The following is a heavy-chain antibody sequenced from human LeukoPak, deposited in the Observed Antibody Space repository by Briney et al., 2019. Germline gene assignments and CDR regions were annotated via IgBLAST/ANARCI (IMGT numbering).Heavy chain of an antibody. Sequence: GGSLRLSCAASGFTFSSYGMHWVRQAPGKGLEWVAVIWYDGSNKYYADSVKDRFTISRDNSKNTLYLQMTILRVEDTALYYCARDRWQQLVSPLEWGQGTLVTVSS. CDR3: ARDRWQQLVSPLE. CDR1: GFTFSSYG. D-gene: IGHD6-13*01. J-gene: IGHJ4*02. V-gene: IGHV3-33*01. CDR2: IWYDGSNK.